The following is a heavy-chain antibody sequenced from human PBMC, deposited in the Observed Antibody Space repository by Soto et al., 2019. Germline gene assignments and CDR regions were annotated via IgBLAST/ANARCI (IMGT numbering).Heavy chain of an antibody. CDR1: GFTFSDHY. D-gene: IGHD3-9*01. CDR2: IKSKSDGGTT. Sequence: PGGSLRLSCAASGFTFSDHYMDWVRQAPGKGLEWVGRIKSKSDGGTTDYAEPVKGRFIISRDDSKKTAYLQMNSLESEDTAVYYCSRDDSDWFFNWGRGTLVTVSS. V-gene: IGHV3-15*07. CDR3: SRDDSDWFFN. J-gene: IGHJ4*02.